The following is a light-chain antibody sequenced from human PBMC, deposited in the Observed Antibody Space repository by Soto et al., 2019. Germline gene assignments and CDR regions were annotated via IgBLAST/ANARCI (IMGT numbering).Light chain of an antibody. CDR1: GSDVGGNKY. J-gene: IGLJ1*01. V-gene: IGLV2-14*01. Sequence: QSVLTQPASVSGSPGQSITISCTGSGSDVGGNKYVSWYQQYPGKAPKLMICDVSNRPSGVSNRFSGSKSGNTASLTISGLQAEDAADYYCGAFTGTTYVFGTGTKVTVL. CDR3: GAFTGTTYV. CDR2: DVS.